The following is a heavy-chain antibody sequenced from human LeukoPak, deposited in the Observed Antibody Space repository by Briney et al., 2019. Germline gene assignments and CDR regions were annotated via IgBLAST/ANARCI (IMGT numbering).Heavy chain of an antibody. Sequence: GGSLRPSCAASEFTFNSYWMHWVRQAPGKGLVWVSRISSDGSSTSYADSVKGRFTISRDNAKNSLYLQMDSLRAEDTAVYYCARDFGGTLKTALDYWGQGTLVTVSS. J-gene: IGHJ4*02. CDR3: ARDFGGTLKTALDY. CDR1: EFTFNSYW. CDR2: ISSDGSST. V-gene: IGHV3-74*01. D-gene: IGHD4-23*01.